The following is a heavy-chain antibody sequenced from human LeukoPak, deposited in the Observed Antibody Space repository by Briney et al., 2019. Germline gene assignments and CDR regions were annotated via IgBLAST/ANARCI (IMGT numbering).Heavy chain of an antibody. CDR1: GGTFSSYA. V-gene: IGHV1-69*13. Sequence: SVKVSCKASGGTFSSYAISWVRQAPGQGLEWMGGIIPIFGTANYAQKFQGRVTITADESTSTAYMELSSLRSEDTAVYYCARSRPTVVTPGYFDYWGQGTLVTVSS. CDR3: ARSRPTVVTPGYFDY. D-gene: IGHD4-23*01. CDR2: IIPIFGTA. J-gene: IGHJ4*02.